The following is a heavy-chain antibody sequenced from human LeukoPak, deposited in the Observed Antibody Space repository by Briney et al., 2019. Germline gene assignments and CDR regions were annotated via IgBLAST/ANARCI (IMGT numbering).Heavy chain of an antibody. CDR2: ISSSSTYI. CDR1: GFAFSSYN. Sequence: GGSLRLSCAASGFAFSSYNMNWVRQAPGKGLEWVSSISSSSTYIYYADSVKGRFTISRDNAKNSLYLQMNSLRAEDTAVYYCARLYSSGWFFDYWGQGTLVTVSS. J-gene: IGHJ4*02. CDR3: ARLYSSGWFFDY. D-gene: IGHD6-19*01. V-gene: IGHV3-21*01.